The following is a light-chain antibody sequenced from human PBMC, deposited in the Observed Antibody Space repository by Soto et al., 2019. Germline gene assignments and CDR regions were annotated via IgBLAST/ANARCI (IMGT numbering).Light chain of an antibody. V-gene: IGKV3-15*01. Sequence: IVMTQSLATLSVSPGERATLSCRASQSVGRSLAWYQQKPGQAPRLLIYGTSARATGIPATFSGSGSGTVFTLTISSLQADDFAIYYCQQYDNSPSVTFGGGTKVEIK. J-gene: IGKJ4*01. CDR2: GTS. CDR1: QSVGRS. CDR3: QQYDNSPSVT.